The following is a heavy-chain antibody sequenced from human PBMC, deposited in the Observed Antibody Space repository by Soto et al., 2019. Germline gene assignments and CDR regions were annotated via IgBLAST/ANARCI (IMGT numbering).Heavy chain of an antibody. J-gene: IGHJ4*02. CDR3: ARPPGYISDWYYFDL. CDR2: ISPRSGGT. V-gene: IGHV1-2*02. Sequence: AAVKASCKASGYTFIDYYMHWVRQAPGQGFEWMGRISPRSGGTNYAQKFQGRVTMTWDTSLNTAYMELSSLISEDTAVYYCARPPGYISDWYYFDLWGQGTLVTVSS. D-gene: IGHD3-9*01. CDR1: GYTFIDYY.